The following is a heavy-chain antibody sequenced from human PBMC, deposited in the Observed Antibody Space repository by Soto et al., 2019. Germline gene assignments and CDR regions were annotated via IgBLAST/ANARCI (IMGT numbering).Heavy chain of an antibody. V-gene: IGHV1-24*01. CDR3: ARASFYEVAVGHYGTLV. CDR1: GYTLTELS. CDR2: FDPEDGET. D-gene: IGHD3-3*01. J-gene: IGHJ6*02. Sequence: ASVKVSCKVSGYTLTELSMHWVRQAPGKGLEWMGGFDPEDGETIYAQKFQGRVTMTEDTSTDTAYMELSSLRSEDTAVYYCARASFYEVAVGHYGTLVWCPGPRVTVSS.